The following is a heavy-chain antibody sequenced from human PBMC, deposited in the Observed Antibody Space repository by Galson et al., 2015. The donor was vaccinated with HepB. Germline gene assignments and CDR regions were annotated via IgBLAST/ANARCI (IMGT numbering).Heavy chain of an antibody. CDR2: IYYSGTT. CDR3: ARANDSSGFDS. J-gene: IGHJ4*02. CDR1: GGSMRSHY. Sequence: SETLSLTCSVSGGSMRSHYWNWIRQPPGKGLEWIGFIYYSGTTSYNPSLKSRVTVSVDTSRNQFSLKLRSVTAADTAVYFCARANDSSGFDSWGQGTLVTVSS. D-gene: IGHD3-22*01. V-gene: IGHV4-59*11.